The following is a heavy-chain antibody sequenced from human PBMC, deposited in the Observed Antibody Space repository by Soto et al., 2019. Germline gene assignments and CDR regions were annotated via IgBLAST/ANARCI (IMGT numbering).Heavy chain of an antibody. Sequence: QVRLVQSGAEVKKPGSSVKVSCKASGGTFSSYSINWVRQAPGQGLEWMGRIIPILDIVNYAQKFQGRVTITADKSTCTAYTELNSLRSDDPAVYYCATGISASGQLDYWGQGTLVTVSS. D-gene: IGHD6-13*01. CDR3: ATGISASGQLDY. J-gene: IGHJ4*02. CDR2: IIPILDIV. V-gene: IGHV1-69*02. CDR1: GGTFSSYS.